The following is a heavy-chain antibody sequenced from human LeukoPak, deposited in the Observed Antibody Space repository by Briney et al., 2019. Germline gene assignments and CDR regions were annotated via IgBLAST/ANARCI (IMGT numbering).Heavy chain of an antibody. D-gene: IGHD5-18*01. Sequence: GGSLRLSCAASGFTFSSYGMSWVRQAPGKGLEWVSAISGSGGSTYFADSVRGRFTISRDNSKDTLYLQMNSLRADDTAVYYCAKGDSYGNKYFQHWGQGTLVTVSS. J-gene: IGHJ1*01. CDR1: GFTFSSYG. CDR2: ISGSGGST. CDR3: AKGDSYGNKYFQH. V-gene: IGHV3-23*01.